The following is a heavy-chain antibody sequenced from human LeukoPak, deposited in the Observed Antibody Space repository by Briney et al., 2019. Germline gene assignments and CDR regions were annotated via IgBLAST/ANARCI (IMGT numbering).Heavy chain of an antibody. CDR3: ARAPKSRLYYYGSSGSPMGY. D-gene: IGHD3-22*01. CDR2: INHSGST. V-gene: IGHV4-34*01. CDR1: GGSFSGYY. J-gene: IGHJ4*02. Sequence: SETLSLTCAVYGGSFSGYYWSWIRQPPGKGLEWIGEINHSGSTNYNPSLKSRVTISVDTSKNQFSLKLSSVTAADTAVYYCARAPKSRLYYYGSSGSPMGYWGQGTLVTVSS.